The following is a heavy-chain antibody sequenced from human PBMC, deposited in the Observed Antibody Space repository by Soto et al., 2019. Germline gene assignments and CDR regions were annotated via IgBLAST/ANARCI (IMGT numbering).Heavy chain of an antibody. CDR3: ARAGEDGGRSGPLGS. D-gene: IGHD2-15*01. CDR1: GFSFSNYG. J-gene: IGHJ5*02. CDR2: IAYDGSNT. Sequence: QVQLVESGGGVIQPGRSLRLSCAASGFSFSNYGMHWVRQAPGRGLGWLAVIAYDGSNTYYADSVKGRFSVSGNNSKNILYLQRNGLRPDDTAVYYGARAGEDGGRSGPLGSWGQGTRVTVSS. V-gene: IGHV3-30*03.